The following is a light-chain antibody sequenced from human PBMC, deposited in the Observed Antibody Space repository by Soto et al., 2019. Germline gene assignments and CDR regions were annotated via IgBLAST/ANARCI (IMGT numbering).Light chain of an antibody. J-gene: IGKJ4*01. CDR1: QSVSNNY. Sequence: EDVLTQSPGTLSLSPGERATLSCRASQSVSNNYLGWFQQKPGQTPRLLIFDASNRATGIPDRFSGSGSGTXFTLTISRLEPEDFAMYYCQQYANSPLTFGGGTRVEI. CDR2: DAS. V-gene: IGKV3-20*01. CDR3: QQYANSPLT.